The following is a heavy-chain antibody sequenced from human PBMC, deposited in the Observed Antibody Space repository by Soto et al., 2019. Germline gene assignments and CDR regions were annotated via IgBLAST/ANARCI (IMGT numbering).Heavy chain of an antibody. CDR3: AHSHCSDGGCYSEFDF. D-gene: IGHD2-15*01. V-gene: IGHV2-5*02. CDR1: GFSLSTSGVG. Sequence: QITLKESGPRLMRPTQTLTLTCTFSGFSLSTSGVGVGWIRQPPGKALEWLALIYWDDDKRYSPSLKSRLTIPKDASKNQVVLTLTNMDPVDTATYYCAHSHCSDGGCYSEFDFWGQGTPVTVSS. J-gene: IGHJ4*02. CDR2: IYWDDDK.